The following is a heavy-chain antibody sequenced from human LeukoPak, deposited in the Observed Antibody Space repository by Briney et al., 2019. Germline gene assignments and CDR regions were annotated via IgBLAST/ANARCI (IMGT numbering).Heavy chain of an antibody. CDR3: AKDLGYDILTGYYKGTDY. CDR1: GFTFSSNG. J-gene: IGHJ4*02. Sequence: GGTLRLSCAASGFTFSSNGMSWVRQAPGKGLEWVSAISGSGGSTYYADSVKGRFTISRDNSKNTLYLQMNSLRAEETAVYYCAKDLGYDILTGYYKGTDYWGQGTLVTVSS. D-gene: IGHD3-9*01. V-gene: IGHV3-23*01. CDR2: ISGSGGST.